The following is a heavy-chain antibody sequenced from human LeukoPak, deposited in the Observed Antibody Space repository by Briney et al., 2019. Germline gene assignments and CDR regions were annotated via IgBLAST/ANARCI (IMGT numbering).Heavy chain of an antibody. Sequence: PGGSLRLSCAASGFTFSIYDLSTVRQAPGKGLECVSAITRGVGSTYYADSVKGRFTISRDNSKNTLYLQMNKLRVDDTAVYYCAKKGQADDDGKPDWGQGTLVTVSS. V-gene: IGHV3-23*01. CDR3: AKKGQADDDGKPD. J-gene: IGHJ4*02. D-gene: IGHD1-1*01. CDR2: ITRGVGST. CDR1: GFTFSIYD.